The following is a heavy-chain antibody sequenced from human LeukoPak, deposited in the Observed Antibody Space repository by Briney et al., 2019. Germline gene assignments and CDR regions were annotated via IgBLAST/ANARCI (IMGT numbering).Heavy chain of an antibody. V-gene: IGHV4-59*01. Sequence: SETLSLICTVSGGSISSYYWSWIRQPPGKGLEWIGYIYYSGSTNYNPSLKSRVTISVDTSKNQFSLKLSSVTAADTAVYYCARASEDYYYYYMDVWGQGTLVTVSS. CDR3: ARASEDYYYYYMDV. CDR2: IYYSGST. CDR1: GGSISSYY. D-gene: IGHD1-14*01. J-gene: IGHJ6*03.